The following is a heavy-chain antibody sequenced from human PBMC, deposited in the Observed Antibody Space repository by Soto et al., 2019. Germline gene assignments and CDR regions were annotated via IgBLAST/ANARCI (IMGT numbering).Heavy chain of an antibody. CDR2: IWYDGSNK. CDR1: GFTFSSYG. D-gene: IGHD3-10*01. J-gene: IGHJ4*02. CDR3: ARQMVCGVIIPPYYFDF. Sequence: GGSLRLSCAVSGFTFSSYGMHWVRQAPGKGLEWVAVIWYDGSNKYYADSVKGRFTISRDNSKNTLYLQMKSLRAEDTAVYYCARQMVCGVIIPPYYFDFWGKGTLVPV. V-gene: IGHV3-33*01.